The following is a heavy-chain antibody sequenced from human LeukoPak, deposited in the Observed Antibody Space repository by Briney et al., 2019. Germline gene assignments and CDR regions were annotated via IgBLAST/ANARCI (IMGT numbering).Heavy chain of an antibody. V-gene: IGHV4-61*02. Sequence: IPSQTLSLTCTVSGGSISSGSYYWSWIRQPAGEGLEWIGRIYTSGTTNYNPSLKSRVTISVDKSKNQFSLKLTSVTAADTAIYYCARGGDAAPFDYWGQGILVTVSS. CDR3: ARGGDAAPFDY. CDR2: IYTSGTT. D-gene: IGHD5-12*01. CDR1: GGSISSGSYY. J-gene: IGHJ4*02.